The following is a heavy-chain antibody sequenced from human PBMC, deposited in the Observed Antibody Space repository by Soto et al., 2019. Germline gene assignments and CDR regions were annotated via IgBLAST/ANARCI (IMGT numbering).Heavy chain of an antibody. V-gene: IGHV5-51*01. CDR1: GYSFTSYW. D-gene: IGHD2-15*01. J-gene: IGHJ6*02. CDR3: ARERLGYCSGGSCYHYYYGMDV. CDR2: IYPGDSDT. Sequence: PGESLKISCKGSGYSFTSYWIGWVRQMPGKGLEWMGIIYPGDSDTRYSPSFQDQVTISADKSISTAYLQWSSLKASDTAMYYCARERLGYCSGGSCYHYYYGMDVWGQGTTVTVSS.